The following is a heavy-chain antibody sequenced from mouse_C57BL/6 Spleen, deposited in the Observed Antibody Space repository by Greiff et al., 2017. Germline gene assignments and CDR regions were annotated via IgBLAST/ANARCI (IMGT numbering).Heavy chain of an antibody. Sequence: DVMLVESGGGLVKPGGSLKLSCAASGFTFSDYGMHWVRQAPEKGLEWVAYISSGSSTIYYADTVKGRFTISRDNAKNTLFLQMTSLRSEDTAMYYCARWEYYYAMDYWGQGTSVTVSS. D-gene: IGHD4-1*01. V-gene: IGHV5-17*01. CDR3: ARWEYYYAMDY. CDR1: GFTFSDYG. J-gene: IGHJ4*01. CDR2: ISSGSSTI.